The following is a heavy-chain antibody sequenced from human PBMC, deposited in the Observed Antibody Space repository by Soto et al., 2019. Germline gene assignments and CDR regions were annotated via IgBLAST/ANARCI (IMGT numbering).Heavy chain of an antibody. V-gene: IGHV4-30-2*01. CDR3: ARVPDY. J-gene: IGHJ4*02. Sequence: QLQLQESGSGLVKPSQTLSLTCAVSGGSISSGGYSWSWIRQPPGKGLEWIGYIYHSGSTYYNPSLKSRVTLTVDRSKNPFSRKLSSVTAPDTAVSYCARVPDYWGQGTLVTVSS. CDR2: IYHSGST. CDR1: GGSISSGGYS.